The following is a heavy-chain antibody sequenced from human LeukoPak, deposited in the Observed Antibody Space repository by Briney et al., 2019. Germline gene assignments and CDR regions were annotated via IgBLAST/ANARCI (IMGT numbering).Heavy chain of an antibody. D-gene: IGHD2-15*01. CDR2: MNPKSGNT. V-gene: IGHV1-8*01. J-gene: IGHJ5*02. CDR1: GYTFTSYD. Sequence: ASVKVSCKASGYTFTSYDINWVRQATGQGLEWMGWMNPKSGNTGYAQKFQGRVTMTRNTSISTAYMELSSLRSEDTAVYYCARDQDIVVAVAALRQWEMGGFDPWGQGTLVTVSS. CDR3: ARDQDIVVAVAALRQWEMGGFDP.